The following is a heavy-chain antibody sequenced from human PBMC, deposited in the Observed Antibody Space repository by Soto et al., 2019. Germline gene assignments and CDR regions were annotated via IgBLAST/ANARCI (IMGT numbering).Heavy chain of an antibody. CDR2: IYYLGNT. J-gene: IGHJ4*02. CDR1: GCSIRSSSSY. D-gene: IGHD3-22*01. Sequence: PSETLSLTCTVSGCSIRSSSSYWGWDRQPPGKGLEWVGSIYYLGNTYYNPSLGSRATISVDTSKNQFSLNLRSVTAADTAVFYCAGLYPYESIGYHLHFWGQGTLVTVSS. CDR3: AGLYPYESIGYHLHF. V-gene: IGHV4-39*01.